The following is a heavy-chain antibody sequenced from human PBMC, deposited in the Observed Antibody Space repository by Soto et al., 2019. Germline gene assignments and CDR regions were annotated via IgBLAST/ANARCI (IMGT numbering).Heavy chain of an antibody. CDR3: AKEYGRSITIFWDNYYGMDV. J-gene: IGHJ6*02. CDR2: ISYDGSNK. D-gene: IGHD3-9*01. Sequence: QVQLVESGGGVVQPGRSLRLSCAASGFTFSSYGMHWVRQAPGKGLEWVAVISYDGSNKYYADSVKGRFTISRDNSKNTLYLQMNSLRAEDTAVYYCAKEYGRSITIFWDNYYGMDVWGQGTTVTVSS. V-gene: IGHV3-30*18. CDR1: GFTFSSYG.